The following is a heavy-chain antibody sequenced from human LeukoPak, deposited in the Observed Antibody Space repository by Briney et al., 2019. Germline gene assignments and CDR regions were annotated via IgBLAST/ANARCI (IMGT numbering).Heavy chain of an antibody. Sequence: GGSLRLLCGAGGYIFSTDTMNGRRQARGKGVEWVAFISGSSSSIYYADSVKGRFTISRDNARNSLYLQMSRLRAEDTAVYYCPRGAFEWIRHPYAMDVWGQGTTVTVSS. J-gene: IGHJ6*02. CDR2: ISGSSSSI. D-gene: IGHD5-12*01. V-gene: IGHV3-48*04. CDR1: GYIFSTDT. CDR3: PRGAFEWIRHPYAMDV.